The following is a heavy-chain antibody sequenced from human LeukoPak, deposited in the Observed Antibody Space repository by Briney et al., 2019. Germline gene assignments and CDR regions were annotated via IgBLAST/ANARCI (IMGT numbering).Heavy chain of an antibody. J-gene: IGHJ6*03. CDR2: IYPIDSDT. CDR3: ARLPAVAGPTFYYYMDV. Sequence: GESLKISCKASGYTFTTHWIVWLRHMPGKGLEWMGVIYPIDSDTKYRPSFQGQVTISADKSISTAYLQWSSLKASDTAMYYCARLPAVAGPTFYYYMDVWGTGTTVIVSS. CDR1: GYTFTTHW. D-gene: IGHD6-19*01. V-gene: IGHV5-51*01.